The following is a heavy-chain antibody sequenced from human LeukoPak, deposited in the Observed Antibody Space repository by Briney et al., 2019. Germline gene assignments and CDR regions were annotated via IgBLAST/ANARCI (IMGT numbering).Heavy chain of an antibody. CDR1: GYTFTSYG. J-gene: IGHJ4*02. CDR3: ARDQPFFDRATGITIFGVADY. V-gene: IGHV1-18*01. CDR2: ISAYNGNT. D-gene: IGHD3-3*01. Sequence: ASVKVSCKASGYTFTSYGISWVRQAPGQGLEWMGWISAYNGNTNYAQKLQGRATMTTVRSKSTVYMELRSLRSDDTAVYYCARDQPFFDRATGITIFGVADYWGQGTLVTVSS.